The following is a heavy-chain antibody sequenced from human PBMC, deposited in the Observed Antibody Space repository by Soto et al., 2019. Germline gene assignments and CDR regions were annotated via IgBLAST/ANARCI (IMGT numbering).Heavy chain of an antibody. J-gene: IGHJ3*02. V-gene: IGHV3-7*03. Sequence: GGSLRLSCAASGFTFSSYWMSWVRQAPGKGLEWVANIKQDGSEKYYVDSVKGRFTISRDNAKNSLYLQMNSLRAEDTAVYYCASLTLSSFTAFDIWGQGTMVTVSS. CDR1: GFTFSSYW. CDR3: ASLTLSSFTAFDI. CDR2: IKQDGSEK. D-gene: IGHD6-13*01.